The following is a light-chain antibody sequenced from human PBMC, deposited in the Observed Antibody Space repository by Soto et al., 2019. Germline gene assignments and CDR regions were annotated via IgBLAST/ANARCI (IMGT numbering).Light chain of an antibody. V-gene: IGLV2-14*01. J-gene: IGLJ1*01. Sequence: QCVLTQPASVSGSPGQSITISCTRTISDVGGYNYVSWYQQHPGKVPKLMIFEVSNRPSGVSNRFSGSKSGNTASLTISGLQAEDEADYYCSSYTTSRTLVFGPGTKVTVL. CDR2: EVS. CDR1: ISDVGGYNY. CDR3: SSYTTSRTLV.